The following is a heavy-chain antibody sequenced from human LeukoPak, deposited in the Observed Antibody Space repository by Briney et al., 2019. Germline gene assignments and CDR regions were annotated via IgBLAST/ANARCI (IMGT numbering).Heavy chain of an antibody. Sequence: SSETLSLTCAVYGGSFSGYYWSWIRQPPGKGLEWIGEINHSGSTNYNPFLKSRVTISVDTSKNQFSLKLSSVTAADTAVYYCARRRRIVGATPGAFGIWGQGTMVTVSS. D-gene: IGHD1-26*01. CDR2: INHSGST. J-gene: IGHJ3*02. CDR3: ARRRRIVGATPGAFGI. CDR1: GGSFSGYY. V-gene: IGHV4-34*01.